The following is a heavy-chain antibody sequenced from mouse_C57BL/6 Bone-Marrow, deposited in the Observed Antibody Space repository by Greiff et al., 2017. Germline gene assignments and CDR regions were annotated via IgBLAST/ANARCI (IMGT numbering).Heavy chain of an antibody. V-gene: IGHV5-4*01. Sequence: DVHLVESGGGLVKPGGSLKLSCAASGFTFSSYAMSWVRQTPEKRLEWVATISDGGSYTYYPDNVKGRFTISRDNAKNNRYLQMSHLKSEDTAMYYCARDYYGSTFYWFDYWGQGTTLTVSS. CDR3: ARDYYGSTFYWFDY. CDR1: GFTFSSYA. CDR2: ISDGGSYT. J-gene: IGHJ2*01. D-gene: IGHD1-1*01.